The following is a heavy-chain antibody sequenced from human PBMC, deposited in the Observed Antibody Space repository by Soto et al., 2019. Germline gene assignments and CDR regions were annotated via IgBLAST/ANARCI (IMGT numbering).Heavy chain of an antibody. V-gene: IGHV1-18*01. Sequence: QIQLVQSGAEVKKPGASVKVSCKASGYTFTTYGISWVRQVPGQGLEWMGWISAYNSKTDYALKFQCRVTMTTDTSXXXAXXELRSLTSDDPAVYYCARDVLCSGGGCSYYYGLDVWGQGTTVTVSS. J-gene: IGHJ6*02. CDR2: ISAYNSKT. CDR1: GYTFTTYG. D-gene: IGHD2-15*01. CDR3: ARDVLCSGGGCSYYYGLDV.